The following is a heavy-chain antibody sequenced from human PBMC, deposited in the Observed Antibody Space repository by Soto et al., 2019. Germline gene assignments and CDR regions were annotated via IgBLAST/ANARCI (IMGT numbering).Heavy chain of an antibody. Sequence: GGSLRISCAASGFTFSSYGMHWVRQAPGKGLEWVAVISYDGSNKYYADSVKGRFTISRDNSKNTLYLQMNSLRAEDTAVYYCAKDKSIAAAGTLDYWGQGTLVTVSS. V-gene: IGHV3-30*18. CDR3: AKDKSIAAAGTLDY. CDR1: GFTFSSYG. D-gene: IGHD6-13*01. J-gene: IGHJ4*02. CDR2: ISYDGSNK.